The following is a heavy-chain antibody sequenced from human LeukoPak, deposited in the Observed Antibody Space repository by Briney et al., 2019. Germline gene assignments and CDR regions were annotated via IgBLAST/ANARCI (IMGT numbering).Heavy chain of an antibody. V-gene: IGHV4-59*01. CDR2: IYYSGST. CDR3: ARSDHGLVGSGKLDV. CDR1: GVSISSFY. Sequence: SETLSLTCTVSGVSISSFYWSWIRQPPGKGLEWIGYIYYSGSTNYNPSLKSRVTISLDTSKNQFSLKLRSVTAADTAVCYCARSDHGLVGSGKLDVWGQGTTVTVSS. D-gene: IGHD3-10*01. J-gene: IGHJ6*02.